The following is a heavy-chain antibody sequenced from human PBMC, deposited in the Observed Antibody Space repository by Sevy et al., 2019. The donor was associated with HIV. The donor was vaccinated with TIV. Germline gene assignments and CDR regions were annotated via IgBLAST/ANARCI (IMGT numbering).Heavy chain of an antibody. J-gene: IGHJ5*02. D-gene: IGHD6-13*01. Sequence: GGSLRLSCVASGFTFSNYAMHWVRQAPGKGLEWVAVISYDGSNKYYADSVKGRSTISRDNSKNTLFLQMKSLRAEDTAIYYCAREAAEGPYSSSWYSNWFDPWGQRTLVTVSS. CDR3: AREAAEGPYSSSWYSNWFDP. V-gene: IGHV3-30*04. CDR1: GFTFSNYA. CDR2: ISYDGSNK.